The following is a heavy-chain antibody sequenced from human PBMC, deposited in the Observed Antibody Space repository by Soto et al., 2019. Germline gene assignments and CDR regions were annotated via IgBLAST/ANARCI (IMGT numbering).Heavy chain of an antibody. CDR2: ISSSSSTI. Sequence: GGSLRLSCAASGFTFSSYSMNWVRQAPGKGLEWVSYISSSSSTIYYADTVKGRFTISRDNAKNSLDQQKNSLRAEDTAVFYCARDPLKSTWSGGIAIDVWAQGTMVTVSS. CDR3: ARDPLKSTWSGGIAIDV. CDR1: GFTFSSYS. J-gene: IGHJ3*01. V-gene: IGHV3-48*01. D-gene: IGHD3-10*01.